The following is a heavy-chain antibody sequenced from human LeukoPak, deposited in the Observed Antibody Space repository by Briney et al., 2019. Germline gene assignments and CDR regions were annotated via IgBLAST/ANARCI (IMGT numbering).Heavy chain of an antibody. CDR1: GFIFRDYN. D-gene: IGHD3-16*01. CDR3: ARGAATGPRFYYFYMDV. V-gene: IGHV3-48*04. Sequence: GGSLRLSCATSGFIFRDYNMNWVRQAPGKGLEWVAHISSSGSVIYYADSVKGRFTISRDNAKNSLYLQMNSLRAEDAAVYYCARGAATGPRFYYFYMDVWGRGTTVTVSS. J-gene: IGHJ6*03. CDR2: ISSSGSVI.